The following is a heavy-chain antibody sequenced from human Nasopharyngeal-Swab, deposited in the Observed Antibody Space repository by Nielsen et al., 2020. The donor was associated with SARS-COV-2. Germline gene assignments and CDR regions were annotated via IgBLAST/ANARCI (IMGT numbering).Heavy chain of an antibody. CDR3: ARESLHYYGSGSYYNVLDY. V-gene: IGHV4-4*07. CDR2: IYTSGST. CDR1: GGSISSYY. D-gene: IGHD3-10*01. J-gene: IGHJ4*02. Sequence: SETLSLTCTVSGGSISSYYWSWIRQPAGKGLEWIGRIYTSGSTNYNPSLKSRVTMSVETSKNQFSLKLSSVTAADTAVYYCARESLHYYGSGSYYNVLDYWGQGTLVTVSS.